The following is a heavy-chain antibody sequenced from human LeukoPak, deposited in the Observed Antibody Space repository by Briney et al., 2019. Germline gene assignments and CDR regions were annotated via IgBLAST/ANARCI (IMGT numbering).Heavy chain of an antibody. CDR2: ISGSGDIT. CDR1: GFTFSSYG. J-gene: IGHJ5*02. V-gene: IGHV3-23*01. Sequence: PGGSLRLSCAASGFTFSSYGMTWVRQAPGKGLEWVSAISGSGDITYYADSVKGRFTISRDNSKNTLYLQMNSLRAEDTAVYYCAARGISGWFDPWGQGTLVTVSS. CDR3: AARGISGWFDP.